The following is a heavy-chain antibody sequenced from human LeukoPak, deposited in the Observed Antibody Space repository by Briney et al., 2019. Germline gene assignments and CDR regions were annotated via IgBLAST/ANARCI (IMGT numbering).Heavy chain of an antibody. V-gene: IGHV3-74*01. CDR3: ARVWRSGSYHSY. CDR2: INSDGSST. J-gene: IGHJ4*02. Sequence: PGGSLRLSCAASGFTFDDYGMSWVRQAPGKGLVWVSRINSDGSSTSYADSVKGRFTISRDNAKNTLYLQMNSLRAEDTAVYYCARVWRSGSYHSYWGQGTLVTVSS. CDR1: GFTFDDYG. D-gene: IGHD3-10*01.